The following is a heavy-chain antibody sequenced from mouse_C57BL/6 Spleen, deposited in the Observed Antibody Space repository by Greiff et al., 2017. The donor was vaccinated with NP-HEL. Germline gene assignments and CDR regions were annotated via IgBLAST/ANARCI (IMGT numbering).Heavy chain of an antibody. J-gene: IGHJ3*01. D-gene: IGHD2-5*01. CDR1: GYTFTSYW. CDR3: ARKSYSNYGWFAY. V-gene: IGHV1-55*01. CDR2: IYPGSGST. Sequence: VQLQQPGAELVKPGASVKMSCKASGYTFTSYWITWVKQRPGQGLEWIGDIYPGSGSTNYNEKFKSKATLTVDTSSSTAYMQLSSLTSEDSAVYYCARKSYSNYGWFAYWGQGTLVTVSA.